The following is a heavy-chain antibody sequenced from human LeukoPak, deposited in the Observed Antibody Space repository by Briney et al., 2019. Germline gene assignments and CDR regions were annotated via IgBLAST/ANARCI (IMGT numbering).Heavy chain of an antibody. CDR2: IYYSGST. CDR3: SSMVRGVIAD. CDR1: GGSISSGGYY. Sequence: SETLSLTCTVSGGSISSGGYYWSWIRQHPGKGLEWIGYIYYSGSTYYNPSLKSRVTISVDTSKNQFSLKLSSVTVADTAVYYCSSMVRGVIADWGQGTLVTVSS. V-gene: IGHV4-31*03. J-gene: IGHJ4*02. D-gene: IGHD3-10*01.